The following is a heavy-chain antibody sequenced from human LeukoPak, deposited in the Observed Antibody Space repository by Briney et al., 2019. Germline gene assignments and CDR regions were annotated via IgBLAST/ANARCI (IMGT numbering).Heavy chain of an antibody. Sequence: GGSLRLSCAASGFTFDDYAMHWVRLVPGKGLEWVSGISWNSGYIGYADSVRGQFTLSRDNAKNSLYLQMNSLRPEDMALYYCARGTATGGRLDYWGQGTRVTVSS. CDR3: ARGTATGGRLDY. J-gene: IGHJ4*02. CDR2: ISWNSGYI. V-gene: IGHV3-9*03. CDR1: GFTFDDYA. D-gene: IGHD5-24*01.